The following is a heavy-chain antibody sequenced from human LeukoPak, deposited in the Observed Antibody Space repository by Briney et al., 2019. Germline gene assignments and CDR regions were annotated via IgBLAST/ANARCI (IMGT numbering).Heavy chain of an antibody. V-gene: IGHV5-10-1*01. CDR1: GYSFTSYW. CDR2: IDPSDSYT. CDR3: ASFRGYSGYDDDY. D-gene: IGHD5-12*01. J-gene: IGHJ4*02. Sequence: GESLKISCKGSGYSFTSYWISWVRQMPGKGLEWMGRIDPSDSYTNYSPSFQGHVTNSADKSISTAYLQWSSLKASDTAMYYCASFRGYSGYDDDYWGQGTLVTVSS.